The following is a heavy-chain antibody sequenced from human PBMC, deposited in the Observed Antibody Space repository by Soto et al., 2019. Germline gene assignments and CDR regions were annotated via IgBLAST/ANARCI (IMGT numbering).Heavy chain of an antibody. D-gene: IGHD6-6*01. CDR1: GFPFSDYY. CDR2: ITNSGSTK. V-gene: IGHV3-11*01. J-gene: IGHJ4*02. CDR3: ARTLAARFDY. Sequence: LRLSCAASGFPFSDYYMSWIRQAPGKGLEWVSHITNSGSTKYYADSVKGRFTISRDNAKNSLFLQMNSLRAEGTAVYYCARTLAARFDYWGQGTPVTVS.